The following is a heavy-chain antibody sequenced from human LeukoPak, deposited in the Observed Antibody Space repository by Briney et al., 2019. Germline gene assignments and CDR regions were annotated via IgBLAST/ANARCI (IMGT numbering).Heavy chain of an antibody. CDR1: GFTFSSYS. CDR2: IWYDGSNK. D-gene: IGHD6-13*01. Sequence: PGGSLRLSCAASGFTFSSYSMNWVRQAPGKGLEWVAVIWYDGSNKYYADSVKGRFTISRDNSKNTLYLQMNSLRAEDTAVYYCARDGSMRSSWYNDYWGQGTLVTVSS. J-gene: IGHJ4*02. V-gene: IGHV3-33*08. CDR3: ARDGSMRSSWYNDY.